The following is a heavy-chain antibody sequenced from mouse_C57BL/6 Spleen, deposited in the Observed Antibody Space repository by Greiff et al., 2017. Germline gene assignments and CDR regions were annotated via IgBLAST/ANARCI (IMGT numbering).Heavy chain of an antibody. CDR2: IYPRSGNT. CDR1: GYTFTSYG. Sequence: QVHVKQSGAELARPGASVKLSCKASGYTFTSYGISWVKQRTGQGLEWIGEIYPRSGNTYYNEKFKGKATLTADKSSSTAYMELRSLTSEDSAVYFCARMSPYDYEGPTGDFDVWGTGTTVTVSS. D-gene: IGHD2-4*01. CDR3: ARMSPYDYEGPTGDFDV. J-gene: IGHJ1*03. V-gene: IGHV1-81*01.